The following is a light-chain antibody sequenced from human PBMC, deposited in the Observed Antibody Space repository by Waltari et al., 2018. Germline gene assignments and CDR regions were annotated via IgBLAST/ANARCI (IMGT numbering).Light chain of an antibody. CDR3: GSYAGHNNFGV. CDR1: RSDNGTYTS. CDR2: EVS. Sequence: QSALPPPPPAPGPPGPSVPISSAGTRSDNGTYTSVPLYQQHPGKAPQPIIYEVSKRPSGVPDRFSGSKSGNTASLTVSGLQAEDEADYYCGSYAGHNNFGVFGGGTKLTVL. J-gene: IGLJ2*01. V-gene: IGLV2-8*01.